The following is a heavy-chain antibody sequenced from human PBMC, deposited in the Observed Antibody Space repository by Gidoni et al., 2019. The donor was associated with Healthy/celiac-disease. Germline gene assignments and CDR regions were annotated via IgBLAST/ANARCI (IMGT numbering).Heavy chain of an antibody. CDR2: INHSGRT. V-gene: IGHV4-34*01. Sequence: QVQLQQWGAGLLKPSATLSLTCAVYGGSFSGYYWSWIRQPPGKGLEWIGEINHSGRTNYNPSLKIRVTISVDTSKNQFSLKLSSVTAADTAVYYCARGRYLGNWFDPWGQGTLVTVSS. CDR3: ARGRYLGNWFDP. D-gene: IGHD3-9*01. J-gene: IGHJ5*02. CDR1: GGSFSGYY.